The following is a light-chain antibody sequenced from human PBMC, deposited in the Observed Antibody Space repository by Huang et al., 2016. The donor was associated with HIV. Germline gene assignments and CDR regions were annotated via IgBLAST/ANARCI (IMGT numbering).Light chain of an antibody. CDR1: QSVTSSY. CDR2: GAS. Sequence: EIVLTQSPGTLSLSPGERATLSCRASQSVTSSYSAWYQQKPGQAPRLLIYGASSRATGIPDRFSGSGSGTDFTLTISRLEPEDFAVYYCQQYGNSSWTFGQGTKVEIK. J-gene: IGKJ1*01. CDR3: QQYGNSSWT. V-gene: IGKV3-20*01.